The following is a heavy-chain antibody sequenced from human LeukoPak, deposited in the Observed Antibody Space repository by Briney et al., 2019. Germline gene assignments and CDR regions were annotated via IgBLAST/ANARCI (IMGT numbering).Heavy chain of an antibody. CDR1: GYTFTSYD. V-gene: IGHV1-8*01. CDR3: ARSKIAAAGTDY. Sequence: ASVKVSCKASGYTFTSYDINWVRQATGQGLEWMGWMNPNSGNTGYAQKLQGRVTMTRNTSISTAYMELSSLRSEDTAVYYCARSKIAAAGTDYWGQGTLVTVSS. J-gene: IGHJ4*02. CDR2: MNPNSGNT. D-gene: IGHD6-13*01.